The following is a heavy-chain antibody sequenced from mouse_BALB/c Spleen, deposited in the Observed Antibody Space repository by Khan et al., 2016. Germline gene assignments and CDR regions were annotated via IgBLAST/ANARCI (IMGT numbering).Heavy chain of an antibody. J-gene: IGHJ3*01. CDR3: ARAWYYGYLAY. V-gene: IGHV4-1*02. CDR1: GFDFSRYW. Sequence: EVKLLESGGGLVQPGGSLRLSCAASGFDFSRYWMSWVRQAPGKGLEWIGEINPDSSTINYTPSLKHKFIISRDNAKNTLYLQMSKVRSDDTALYYCARAWYYGYLAYWGQGTLVTVSA. D-gene: IGHD1-1*01. CDR2: INPDSSTI.